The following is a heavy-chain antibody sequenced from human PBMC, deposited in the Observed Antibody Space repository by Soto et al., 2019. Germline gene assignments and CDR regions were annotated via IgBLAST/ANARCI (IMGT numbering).Heavy chain of an antibody. CDR2: IYYSGST. CDR1: GGSISSYY. CDR3: ARTKNILTGFYYYYYYGMDV. J-gene: IGHJ6*02. Sequence: TSETLSLTCTVSGGSISSYYWSWIRQPPGKGLEWIGYIYYSGSTNYNPSLKSRVTISVDTSKNQFSLKLSSVTAADTAVYYCARTKNILTGFYYYYYYGMDVWGQGTTVTVSS. D-gene: IGHD3-9*01. V-gene: IGHV4-59*08.